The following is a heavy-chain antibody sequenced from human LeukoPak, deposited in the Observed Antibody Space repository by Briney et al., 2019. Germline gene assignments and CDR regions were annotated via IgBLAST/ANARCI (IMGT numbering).Heavy chain of an antibody. CDR2: IYSDGNT. CDR1: GFTFSNSI. Sequence: GGSLRLSCVGSGFTFSNSILSWVRQAPGMGLEWVSTIYSDGNTYYPDSVKGRFTISRDGSKNTLYLQLNSLRTEDTAIYYCVREREGSNSEHWGQGTLVTVSS. D-gene: IGHD1-26*01. CDR3: VREREGSNSEH. V-gene: IGHV3-53*01. J-gene: IGHJ1*01.